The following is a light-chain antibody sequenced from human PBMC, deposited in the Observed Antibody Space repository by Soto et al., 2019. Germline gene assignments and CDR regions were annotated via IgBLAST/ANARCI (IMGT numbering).Light chain of an antibody. CDR2: EVT. V-gene: IGLV2-8*01. J-gene: IGLJ1*01. Sequence: QSALTQPPSASGSPGQSVTISCTGTSSDVGANNYVSWYQQHPGKAPKRMIYEVTKRPSGVPDRFSGSKSGNTASLTVSGLQAEDEADYSCSSYAGANRVFGTGTKVTVL. CDR1: SSDVGANNY. CDR3: SSYAGANRV.